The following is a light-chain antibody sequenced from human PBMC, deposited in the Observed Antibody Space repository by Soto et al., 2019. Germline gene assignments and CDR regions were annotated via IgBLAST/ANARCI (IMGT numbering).Light chain of an antibody. V-gene: IGKV3D-7*01. Sequence: PGESVTLSCRASQSVSSSYLTWYQQKPGQAPRLLIYGASTRATSIPARFSGSGSGTDFTLTISSLQPEDFAVYYCQQDYNLPPLTFGGGTKVDI. CDR3: QQDYNLPPLT. J-gene: IGKJ4*02. CDR1: QSVSSSY. CDR2: GAS.